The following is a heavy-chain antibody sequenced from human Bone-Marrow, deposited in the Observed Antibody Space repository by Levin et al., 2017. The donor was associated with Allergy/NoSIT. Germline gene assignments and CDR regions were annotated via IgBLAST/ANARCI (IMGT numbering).Heavy chain of an antibody. CDR3: AKLLGYCGGATCQYPCDY. CDR2: ISASASRT. D-gene: IGHD2-15*01. Sequence: SCAASGFIFYNYAMSWVRQAPGKGLEWVSSISASASRTYFSDSVKGRFTISRDNSKSTLYLQIDTLRAEDTAGYYCAKLLGYCGGATCQYPCDYWGQGALVTVSS. J-gene: IGHJ4*02. CDR1: GFIFYNYA. V-gene: IGHV3-23*01.